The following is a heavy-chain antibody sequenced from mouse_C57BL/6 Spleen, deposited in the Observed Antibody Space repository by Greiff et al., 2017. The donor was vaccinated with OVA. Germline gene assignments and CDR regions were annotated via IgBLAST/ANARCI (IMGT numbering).Heavy chain of an antibody. J-gene: IGHJ2*01. Sequence: QVQLKESGAELVRPGASVTLSCKASGYTFTDYEMHWVKQTPVHGLEWIGAIDPETGGTAYNQKFKGKAILTADKSSSTAYMELRSLTSEDSAVYYCTRAYYKDYWGQGTTLTVSS. CDR1: GYTFTDYE. D-gene: IGHD2-12*01. CDR2: IDPETGGT. CDR3: TRAYYKDY. V-gene: IGHV1-15*01.